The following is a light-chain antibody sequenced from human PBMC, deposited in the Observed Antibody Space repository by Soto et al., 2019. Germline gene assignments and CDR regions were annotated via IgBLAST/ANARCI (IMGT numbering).Light chain of an antibody. V-gene: IGLV2-14*03. Sequence: QSVLTQPASVSGSPGQSITISCTGTSSDVGGYNYVSWYQHHPGKAPKLLIYDVNSRPSGVSDRFSGSKSGNTASLTISGLQAEDEADYYCSSYTSISTEVFGTGTKVTVL. J-gene: IGLJ1*01. CDR2: DVN. CDR3: SSYTSISTEV. CDR1: SSDVGGYNY.